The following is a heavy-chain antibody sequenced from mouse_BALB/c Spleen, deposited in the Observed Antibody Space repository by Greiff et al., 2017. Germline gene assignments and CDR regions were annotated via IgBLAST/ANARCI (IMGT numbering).Heavy chain of an antibody. V-gene: IGHV1-80*01. CDR3: ARGTYYRYGGYAMDD. J-gene: IGHJ4*01. CDR1: GYAFSSYW. CDR2: IYPGDGDT. D-gene: IGHD2-14*01. Sequence: QVQLQPSGAELVRPGSSVKISCKASGYAFSSYWMNWVKQRPGQGLVWIGQIYPGDGDTNYNGKFKGKATLTADKSSSTAYMQLSSLTSEDSAVYFCARGTYYRYGGYAMDDWGQGTSVTVSS.